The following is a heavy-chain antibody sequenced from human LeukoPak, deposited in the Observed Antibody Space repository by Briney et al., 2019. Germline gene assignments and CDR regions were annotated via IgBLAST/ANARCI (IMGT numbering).Heavy chain of an antibody. Sequence: ASVKVSCKASGYTFTGYYMHWVRQAPGQGLEWMGWINPNSGGTYYAQKFQGRVTMTSDTSISTAYMELRSLRSDDTAVYYCARSITIFGVVESSDYWGQGTLVTVSS. CDR2: INPNSGGT. V-gene: IGHV1-2*02. CDR1: GYTFTGYY. J-gene: IGHJ4*02. CDR3: ARSITIFGVVESSDY. D-gene: IGHD3-3*01.